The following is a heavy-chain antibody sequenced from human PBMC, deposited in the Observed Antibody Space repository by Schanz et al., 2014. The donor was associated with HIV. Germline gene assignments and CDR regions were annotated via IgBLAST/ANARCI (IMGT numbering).Heavy chain of an antibody. D-gene: IGHD3-22*01. CDR1: GGSFSTST. J-gene: IGHJ6*02. CDR2: IIPLFRTA. V-gene: IGHV1-69*01. CDR3: ARGSVPLPNAMRLVEGSMDV. Sequence: QVQLVQSGAEVKKPGSSVKVSCKAFGGSFSTSTLSWVRQAPGQGLECMGVIIPLFRTANYADKFQGRVTITADDSTSTVYMELTSLRSDDTAIYFCARGSVPLPNAMRLVEGSMDVWGQGTTVIVS.